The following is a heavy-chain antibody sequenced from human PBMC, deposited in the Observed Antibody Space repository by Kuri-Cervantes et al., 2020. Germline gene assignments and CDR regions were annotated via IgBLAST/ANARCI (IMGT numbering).Heavy chain of an antibody. CDR1: GYTLTELS. CDR2: FDPEDGET. CDR3: ARDRVDTYYYYGMDV. J-gene: IGHJ6*02. Sequence: ASVKVSCKVSGYTLTELSVHWVRQAPGKGLEWMGGFDPEDGETIYAQKFQGRVTITADKSTSTAYMELSSLRSEDTAVYYCARDRVDTYYYYGMDVWGQGTTVTVSS. D-gene: IGHD5-18*01. V-gene: IGHV1-24*01.